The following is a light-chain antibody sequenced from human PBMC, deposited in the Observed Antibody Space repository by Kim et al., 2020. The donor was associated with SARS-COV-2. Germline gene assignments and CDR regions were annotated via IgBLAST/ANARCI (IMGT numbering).Light chain of an antibody. V-gene: IGLV3-9*01. Sequence: VSVALGQTARITCGGKNIGSKNVHWYQQKPGQAPVLVIYRDSNRPSGIPERFSGSNSGNTATLTISRAQAGDEADYYCQVWDSSTVFGGGTKVTVL. CDR2: RDS. CDR1: NIGSKN. CDR3: QVWDSSTV. J-gene: IGLJ3*02.